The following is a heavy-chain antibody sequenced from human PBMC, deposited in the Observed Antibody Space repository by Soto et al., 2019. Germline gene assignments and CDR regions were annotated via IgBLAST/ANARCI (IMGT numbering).Heavy chain of an antibody. V-gene: IGHV3-15*01. CDR3: TTATPPVTNDYYGMDV. CDR1: GFTFSNAW. J-gene: IGHJ6*01. CDR2: IKSKTDGGTT. Sequence: EVQLVESGGGLVKPGGSLRLSCAASGFTFSNAWLSWVRQAPGKGLEWVGRIKSKTDGGTTDYAAPVKGRFTISREDSKNTLYLQMNSLKTEDTAVYYCTTATPPVTNDYYGMDVWGQGTTVTVSS. D-gene: IGHD4-17*01.